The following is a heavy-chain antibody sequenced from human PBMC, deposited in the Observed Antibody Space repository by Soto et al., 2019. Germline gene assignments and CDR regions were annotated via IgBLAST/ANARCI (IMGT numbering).Heavy chain of an antibody. CDR3: TTDLGNHDAFDI. CDR1: GFTFSNAW. Sequence: GGSLRLSCAASGFTFSNAWMSWVRQAPGKGLEWVGRIKSKTDGGTTDYAAPVKGRFTISRDDSKNTLYLQMNSLKTEDTAVYYCTTDLGNHDAFDIWGQGTMVTVSS. V-gene: IGHV3-15*01. CDR2: IKSKTDGGTT. D-gene: IGHD3-16*01. J-gene: IGHJ3*02.